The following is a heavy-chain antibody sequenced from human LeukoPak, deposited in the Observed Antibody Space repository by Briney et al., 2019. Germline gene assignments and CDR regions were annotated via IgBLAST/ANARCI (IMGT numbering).Heavy chain of an antibody. D-gene: IGHD6-19*01. V-gene: IGHV4-30-2*01. CDR2: IYHSGST. Sequence: PSQTLSLTCAVSGGSISSGGYSGSWIRQPPGKGLEWIGYIYHSGSTYYNPSLKSRVTISVDRSKNQFSLKLSSVTAADTAVYYCARRLVSGAFDIWGQGTTVTVSS. CDR1: GGSISSGGYS. J-gene: IGHJ3*02. CDR3: ARRLVSGAFDI.